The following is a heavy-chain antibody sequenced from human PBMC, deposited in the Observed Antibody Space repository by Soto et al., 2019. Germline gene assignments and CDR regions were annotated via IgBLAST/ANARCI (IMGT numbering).Heavy chain of an antibody. CDR1: GFNFNTYA. J-gene: IGHJ4*02. CDR2: ISGSGAYT. D-gene: IGHD1-26*01. Sequence: GGSLRLSCAASGFNFNTYAMSWVRQAPGKGLELVSAISGSGAYTYYADSVKGRFTISRDDAKNSLYLQMNSLRAEDTAVYYCARGGTFVEYWGQGTLVTVSS. V-gene: IGHV3-23*01. CDR3: ARGGTFVEY.